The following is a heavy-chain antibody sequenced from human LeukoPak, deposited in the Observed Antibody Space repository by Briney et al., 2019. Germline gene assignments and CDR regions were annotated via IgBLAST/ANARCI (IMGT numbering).Heavy chain of an antibody. Sequence: WASVKVSCKASGYTFTRHYMHWVRQAPGQGLEWMGLINPSGSSTLYAQKFQGRVTMTRDMSTSTDYMELSSLRPEDTAVYYCARDNSVGDIAWWFDRWGQGTLVTVSS. V-gene: IGHV1-46*01. CDR3: ARDNSVGDIAWWFDR. J-gene: IGHJ5*02. CDR1: GYTFTRHY. D-gene: IGHD3-16*02. CDR2: INPSGSST.